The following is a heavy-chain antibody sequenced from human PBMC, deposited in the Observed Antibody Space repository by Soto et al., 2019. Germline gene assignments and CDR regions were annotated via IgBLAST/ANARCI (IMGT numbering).Heavy chain of an antibody. V-gene: IGHV3-30*18. D-gene: IGHD2-15*01. CDR1: GFIFSNYG. CDR3: AQRGGVVGGSEHPFFEY. J-gene: IGHJ4*02. CDR2: ISFDGKNR. Sequence: QVQLVESGGGVVQPGKSLRLSCAASGFIFSNYGMHWVRQAPGKGLKWVALISFDGKNRNYADSVKGRFTIYRDNPKNTLYLEMNSLRPEDTAFYYCAQRGGVVGGSEHPFFEYWGQGTLVTVSS.